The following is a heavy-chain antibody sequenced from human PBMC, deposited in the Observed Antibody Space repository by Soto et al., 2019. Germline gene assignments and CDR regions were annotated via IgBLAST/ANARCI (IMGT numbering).Heavy chain of an antibody. J-gene: IGHJ5*02. CDR1: GGSISSGGYY. Sequence: LTCTVSGGSISSGGYYWSWIRQHPGKGLEWIGYIYYSGSTYYDPSLKSRATISVDTSKNQFSLKLSSVTAADTAVYYCARESSSGNWFDPWGQGTLVTVSS. D-gene: IGHD6-6*01. CDR2: IYYSGST. V-gene: IGHV4-31*03. CDR3: ARESSSGNWFDP.